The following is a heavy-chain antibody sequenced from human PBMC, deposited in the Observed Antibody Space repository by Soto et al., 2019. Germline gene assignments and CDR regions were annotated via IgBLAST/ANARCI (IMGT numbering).Heavy chain of an antibody. CDR3: AREGNGVRGALGAFDI. CDR2: IYYSGST. V-gene: IGHV4-59*13. D-gene: IGHD3-10*01. J-gene: IGHJ3*02. CDR1: GGSMSNYY. Sequence: QVQLQESGPGLVKPSETLSLTCTISGGSMSNYYWSWIRQPPGKGLEWIGYIYYSGSTNYNPSLKSRVTISVDTSKNQFSLKLSSVTAADTAVYYCAREGNGVRGALGAFDIWGQGTVVTVSS.